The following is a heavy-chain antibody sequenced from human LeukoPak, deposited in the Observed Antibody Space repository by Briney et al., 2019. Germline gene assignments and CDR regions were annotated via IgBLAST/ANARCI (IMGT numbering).Heavy chain of an antibody. Sequence: GASVKVSCKASGGTFSSYAISWVRQAPGQGLEWMGRIIPIFGIANYAQKFQGRVTITADKSTSTAYMELSSLRSEDTAVYYCARSSSGFDFNNSFDPWGQGTLVTVSS. CDR1: GGTFSSYA. V-gene: IGHV1-69*04. CDR2: IIPIFGIA. D-gene: IGHD5-12*01. J-gene: IGHJ5*02. CDR3: ARSSSGFDFNNSFDP.